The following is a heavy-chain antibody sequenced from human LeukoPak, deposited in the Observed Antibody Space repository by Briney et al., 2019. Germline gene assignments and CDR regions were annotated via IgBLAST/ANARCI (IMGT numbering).Heavy chain of an antibody. V-gene: IGHV3-30*04. CDR3: ARDQRRYCSSTSCYSFDY. D-gene: IGHD2-2*01. CDR2: ISYDGSNK. Sequence: GRSLRLSCAASGFTFSSYAMHWVRQAPGKGLEWVAVISYDGSNKCYADSVKGRFTISRDNSKNTLYLQMNSLRAEDTAVYYCARDQRRYCSSTSCYSFDYWGQGTLVTVSS. CDR1: GFTFSSYA. J-gene: IGHJ4*02.